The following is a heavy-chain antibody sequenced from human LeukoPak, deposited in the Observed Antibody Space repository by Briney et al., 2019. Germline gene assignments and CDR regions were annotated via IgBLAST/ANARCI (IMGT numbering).Heavy chain of an antibody. D-gene: IGHD2-2*01. CDR1: GYSISSGFY. CDR3: AGRYCSSTSCYDNYYYYMDV. J-gene: IGHJ6*03. V-gene: IGHV4-38-2*01. Sequence: SETLSLTCAVSGYSISSGFYWGWIRQPPGKGLEWFGSIYHSGSTYYNPSLKSRVTISVDTSKNQFSLKLSSVTAADTAVYYCAGRYCSSTSCYDNYYYYMDVWGKGTTVTVSS. CDR2: IYHSGST.